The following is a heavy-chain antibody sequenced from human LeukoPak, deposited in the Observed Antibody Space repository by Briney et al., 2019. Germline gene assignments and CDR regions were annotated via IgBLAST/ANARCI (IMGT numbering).Heavy chain of an antibody. D-gene: IGHD6-19*01. V-gene: IGHV3-30*03. J-gene: IGHJ6*02. CDR3: ASGSSGWFYHYYGMDV. CDR1: GFTFSSYG. CDR2: ISYDGSNK. Sequence: GGSLRLSCAASGFTFSSYGMHWVRQAPGKGLEWVAVISYDGSNKYYADSVKGRFTISRDNSKNTLYLQMNSLRAEDTAVYYCASGSSGWFYHYYGMDVWGQGTTVTVSS.